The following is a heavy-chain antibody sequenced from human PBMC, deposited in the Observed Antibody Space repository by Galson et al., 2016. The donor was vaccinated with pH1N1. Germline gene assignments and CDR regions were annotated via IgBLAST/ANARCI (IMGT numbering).Heavy chain of an antibody. CDR2: ISNNGST. V-gene: IGHV4-39*07. Sequence: ETLSLTCTVSGGSISSSTYYSGWIRQPPGKGLEWIASISNNGSTYYKPSHKSRVTITVDTSKIRLSLKLSAVTAADTAVYYWVHSGYSGYFYSMDVWGKGTTVTVSS. CDR3: VHSGYSGYFYSMDV. CDR1: GGSISSSTYY. D-gene: IGHD5-12*01. J-gene: IGHJ6*03.